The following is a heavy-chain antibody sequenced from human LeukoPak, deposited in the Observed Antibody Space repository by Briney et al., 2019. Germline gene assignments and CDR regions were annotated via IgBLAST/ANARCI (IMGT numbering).Heavy chain of an antibody. D-gene: IGHD3-22*01. CDR1: GFTFGSYG. V-gene: IGHV3-23*01. CDR2: ITPNADRT. CDR3: AIMHGYYDGSGYWVQ. J-gene: IGHJ1*01. Sequence: GGSLRLSCAASGFTFGSYGMSWVRQAPGKGLEWVSFITPNADRTSYADSVEGRFTTSRDNPRNTLYMQMNSLRDEDTAVYYCAIMHGYYDGSGYWVQWGQGTLVTVSS.